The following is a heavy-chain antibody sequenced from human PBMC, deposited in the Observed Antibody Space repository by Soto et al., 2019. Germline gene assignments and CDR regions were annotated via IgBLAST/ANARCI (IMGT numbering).Heavy chain of an antibody. CDR3: SGYYSYAFDI. Sequence: GGSLRLSCSASGFTFSSYAMHWVRQAPGKGLEWVSYISSSGSTIYYADSVKGRFTISRDNAKNSLYLQMNSLRAEDTAVYYCSGYYSYAFDIWGQGTMVTVSS. J-gene: IGHJ3*02. D-gene: IGHD3-22*01. V-gene: IGHV3-48*04. CDR2: ISSSGSTI. CDR1: GFTFSSYA.